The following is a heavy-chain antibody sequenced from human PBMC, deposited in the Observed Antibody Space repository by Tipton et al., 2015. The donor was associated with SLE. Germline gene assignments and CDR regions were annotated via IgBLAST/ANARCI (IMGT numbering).Heavy chain of an antibody. CDR3: VRLDYSNDGPPDWFFDL. CDR2: IGDSGTHT. J-gene: IGHJ2*01. CDR1: GFTFSDYY. D-gene: IGHD3/OR15-3a*01. Sequence: SLRLSCAASGFTFSDYYMSWIRQAPGKGLEWVSYIGDSGTHTNYADSLRGRFTISRDNAKNSLYLQMNSLRAEDTAVYYCVRLDYSNDGPPDWFFDLWGRGTLAPVSS. V-gene: IGHV3-11*03.